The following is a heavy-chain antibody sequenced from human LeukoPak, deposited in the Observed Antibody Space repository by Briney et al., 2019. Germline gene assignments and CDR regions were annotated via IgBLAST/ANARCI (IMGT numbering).Heavy chain of an antibody. CDR1: GGSISSYY. Sequence: SETLSLTCTVSGGSISSYYWSWIRQPPGKGLEWIGYIYYSGSANYNPSRKSLVTISVDTSKNQFSLKLSSVTAADTAVYYCARARGYSYGSIRFDYWGQGTLVTVSS. CDR2: IYYSGSA. D-gene: IGHD5-18*01. CDR3: ARARGYSYGSIRFDY. V-gene: IGHV4-59*01. J-gene: IGHJ4*02.